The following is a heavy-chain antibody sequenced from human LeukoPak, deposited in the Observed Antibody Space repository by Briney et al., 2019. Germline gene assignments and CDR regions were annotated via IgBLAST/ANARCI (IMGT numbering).Heavy chain of an antibody. V-gene: IGHV3-21*01. Sequence: PGGSLRLSCAASGFTFSSYSMNWVRQAPGKGLEWVSSSSSSSSYIYYADSVKGRFTISRDNAKNSLYLQMNSLRAEDTAVYYCARDPHEAGISDYWGQGTLVTVSS. CDR1: GFTFSSYS. J-gene: IGHJ4*02. D-gene: IGHD6-13*01. CDR2: SSSSSSYI. CDR3: ARDPHEAGISDY.